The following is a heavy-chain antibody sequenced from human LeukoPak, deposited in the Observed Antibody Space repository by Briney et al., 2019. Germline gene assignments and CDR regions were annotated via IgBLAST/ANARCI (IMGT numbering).Heavy chain of an antibody. CDR3: ARGERGYRYGFEYFQR. D-gene: IGHD5-18*01. CDR1: GYTLTELS. J-gene: IGHJ1*01. V-gene: IGHV1-24*01. Sequence: GASVKVSCKVSGYTLTELSMHWVRQAPGKGLEWMGGFDPEDGETIYAQKFQGRVTMTEDTSTDTAYMELRSLRPEDTAVYYCARGERGYRYGFEYFQRWGQGTLVTVSS. CDR2: FDPEDGET.